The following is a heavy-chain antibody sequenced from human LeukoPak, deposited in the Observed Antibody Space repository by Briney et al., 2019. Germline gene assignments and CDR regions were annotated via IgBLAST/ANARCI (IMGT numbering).Heavy chain of an antibody. D-gene: IGHD3-3*01. V-gene: IGHV1-69*06. J-gene: IGHJ4*02. Sequence: SVKVSCKASGGTFSSYAISWVRQAPGQGLEWMGGIIPISGTANYAQKFQGRVTITADKSTSTAYMELSSLRSEDTAVYYCARGRLDGGYWSGYYNFDYWGQGTLVTVSS. CDR3: ARGRLDGGYWSGYYNFDY. CDR1: GGTFSSYA. CDR2: IIPISGTA.